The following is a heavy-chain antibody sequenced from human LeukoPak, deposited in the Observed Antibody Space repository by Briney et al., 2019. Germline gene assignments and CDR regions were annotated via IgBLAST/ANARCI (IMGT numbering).Heavy chain of an antibody. D-gene: IGHD6-19*01. Sequence: PGGSLRLPCAASGFTFSDYYMSWMRQAPGKGLEGVSYISSSSSNTNYADSVKGRFTISRDNAKNSLYLQMNSLRAEDTAVYYCARDFSAGRNAFDIWGQGTMVTVSS. V-gene: IGHV3-11*06. J-gene: IGHJ3*02. CDR3: ARDFSAGRNAFDI. CDR1: GFTFSDYY. CDR2: ISSSSSNT.